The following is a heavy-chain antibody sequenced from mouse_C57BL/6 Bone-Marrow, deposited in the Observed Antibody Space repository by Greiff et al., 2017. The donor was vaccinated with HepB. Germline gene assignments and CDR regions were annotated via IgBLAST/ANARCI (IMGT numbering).Heavy chain of an antibody. D-gene: IGHD1-1*01. CDR2: IYPGDGDT. Sequence: QVQLKQSGAELVKPGASVKISCKASGYAFSSYWMNWVKQRPGKGLEWIGQIYPGDGDTNYNGKFKGKATLTAYKSSSTAYMQLSSLTSEDSAVYFCARSGYYGSSYGYWGQGTTLTVSS. CDR1: GYAFSSYW. CDR3: ARSGYYGSSYGY. J-gene: IGHJ2*01. V-gene: IGHV1-80*01.